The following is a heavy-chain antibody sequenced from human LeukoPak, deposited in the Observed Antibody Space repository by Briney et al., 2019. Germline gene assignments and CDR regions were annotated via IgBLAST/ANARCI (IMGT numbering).Heavy chain of an antibody. Sequence: PGGSLRLSCAASGFTFSSYAMHWVRQAPGKGLEWVAVIWYDGSNKYYADSVKGRFTISRDNSKNTLYLQMNSLRAEDTAVYYCARGGGYYGDYGYFDLWGRGTLVTVSS. CDR1: GFTFSSYA. CDR3: ARGGGYYGDYGYFDL. D-gene: IGHD4-17*01. V-gene: IGHV3-33*08. J-gene: IGHJ2*01. CDR2: IWYDGSNK.